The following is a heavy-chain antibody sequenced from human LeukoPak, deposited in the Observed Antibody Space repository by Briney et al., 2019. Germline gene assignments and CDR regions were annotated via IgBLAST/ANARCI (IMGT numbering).Heavy chain of an antibody. V-gene: IGHV4-34*01. Sequence: SETVSLTCAVYGGSFSGYYWSWIRQPPGKGLEWIGEINHSGSTNYNPSLKSRVTISVDTSKNQFSLKLSSVTAADTAVYYCARAPLLRTLPFDYWGQGTLVTVSS. CDR2: INHSGST. D-gene: IGHD3-22*01. J-gene: IGHJ4*02. CDR3: ARAPLLRTLPFDY. CDR1: GGSFSGYY.